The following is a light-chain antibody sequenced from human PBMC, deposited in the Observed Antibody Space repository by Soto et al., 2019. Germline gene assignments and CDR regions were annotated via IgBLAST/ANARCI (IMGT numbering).Light chain of an antibody. CDR2: AAS. J-gene: IGKJ2*02. Sequence: IQMTQSPSSLSASVGDRVTITCRASQSISSYLNWYQQKPGKAPKLLIYAASSLQGGVPSRFSGSGSGTDFTLTISSLQPEDFATYYCQQSYSTPGTFGQGTKLEIK. V-gene: IGKV1-39*01. CDR3: QQSYSTPGT. CDR1: QSISSY.